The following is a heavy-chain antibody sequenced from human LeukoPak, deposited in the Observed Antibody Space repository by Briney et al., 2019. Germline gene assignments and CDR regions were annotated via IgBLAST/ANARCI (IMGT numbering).Heavy chain of an antibody. V-gene: IGHV3-23*01. J-gene: IGHJ1*01. D-gene: IGHD1-26*01. CDR2: ISGSGGST. CDR1: GFTFSSYA. Sequence: GGSLRLSCAASGFTFSSYAMSWVRQAPGKGLEWVSAISGSGGSTYYADSVKSRFTISRDNSKNTLYLQMNSLRAEDAAVYYYAKDRIVGAEYAEYFQHWGQGTLVTVSS. CDR3: AKDRIVGAEYAEYFQH.